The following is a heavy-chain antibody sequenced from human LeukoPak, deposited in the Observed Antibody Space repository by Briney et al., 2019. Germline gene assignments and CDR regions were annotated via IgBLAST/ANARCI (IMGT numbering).Heavy chain of an antibody. CDR1: GYTFTSYY. CDR3: ARVGGYCSGGSCPEYFQH. J-gene: IGHJ1*01. D-gene: IGHD2-15*01. V-gene: IGHV1-46*01. CDR2: INPSGGST. Sequence: ASVKVSCKASGYTFTSYYMHWVRQAPGQGLEWMGIINPSGGSTNYAQKFQGRVTITADKSTSTAYMELSSLRSEDTAVYYCARVGGYCSGGSCPEYFQHWGQGTLVTVSS.